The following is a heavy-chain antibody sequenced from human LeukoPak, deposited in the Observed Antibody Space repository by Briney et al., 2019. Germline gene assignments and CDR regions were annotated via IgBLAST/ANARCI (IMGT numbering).Heavy chain of an antibody. D-gene: IGHD4-17*01. CDR1: GGSISTYY. V-gene: IGHV4-59*01. J-gene: IGHJ3*02. CDR2: IYYIGST. Sequence: SETLSLTCTVSGGSISTYYWSWIRQPPGKGLEWIGYIYYIGSTIYNPSLNNRVTISLDTSKNQFSLKLTSVTAADTAVYYCARVTVTSADAFDIWGQGTMVTVSS. CDR3: ARVTVTSADAFDI.